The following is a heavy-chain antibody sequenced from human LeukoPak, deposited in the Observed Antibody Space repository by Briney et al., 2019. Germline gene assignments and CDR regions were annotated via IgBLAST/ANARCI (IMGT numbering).Heavy chain of an antibody. D-gene: IGHD5-18*01. CDR3: ARGYIYGPPFDY. CDR2: ISHSGRT. CDR1: GGSISSATYS. J-gene: IGHJ4*02. V-gene: IGHV4-30-2*01. Sequence: SETLSLTCAVSGGSISSATYSWIWIRQPPGKGLEWIGYISHSGRTNYNPSLKSRITMSVDRRKTQFFLRLTSVTAADTAVYYCARGYIYGPPFDYWGQGTLVTVSS.